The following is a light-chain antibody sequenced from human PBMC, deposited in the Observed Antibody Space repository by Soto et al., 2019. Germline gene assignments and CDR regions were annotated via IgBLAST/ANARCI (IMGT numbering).Light chain of an antibody. CDR2: GNI. CDR1: SSNIGAGYE. V-gene: IGLV1-40*01. Sequence: QSVLTQPPSVSGAPGQRVTISCTGNSSNIGAGYEVHWYQQVPGTAPRLLTSGNIYRPSGVPDRFSGSKSGTSVSLAITGLQAEDEADYHCQSYDSSLSGVVFGGGTKLTVL. J-gene: IGLJ3*02. CDR3: QSYDSSLSGVV.